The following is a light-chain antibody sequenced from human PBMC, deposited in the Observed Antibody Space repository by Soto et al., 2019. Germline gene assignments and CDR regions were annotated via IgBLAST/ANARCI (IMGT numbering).Light chain of an antibody. V-gene: IGKV3-11*01. J-gene: IGKJ5*01. CDR2: AAS. CDR3: QQRSNWPIT. Sequence: EIVLTQSPATLSLSPGERATLSCRASQSVSSYLAWYQQKPGQAPRLLIYAASNRATGIPARFSGSGSGTDFTLTISSLEPEDFAVYYCQQRSNWPITFGQGTRLDIK. CDR1: QSVSSY.